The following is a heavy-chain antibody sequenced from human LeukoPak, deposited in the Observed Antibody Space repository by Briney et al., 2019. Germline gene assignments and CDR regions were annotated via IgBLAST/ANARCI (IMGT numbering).Heavy chain of an antibody. V-gene: IGHV3-33*08. CDR3: ARGGFGRPNAFDI. CDR2: IRYVGSDK. CDR1: GFTVSSNY. Sequence: GGSLRLSCAASGFTVSSNYMSWVRQAPGKGLEWVAVIRYVGSDKYYADSVKGRFTISRDNAKNTLYVQMNGARVEDTAVYYCARGGFGRPNAFDIWGQGTMVTVSS. J-gene: IGHJ3*02. D-gene: IGHD3-16*01.